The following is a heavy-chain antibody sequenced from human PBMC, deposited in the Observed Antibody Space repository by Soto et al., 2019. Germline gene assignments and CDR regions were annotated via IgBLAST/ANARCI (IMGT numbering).Heavy chain of an antibody. CDR1: GYTFTGYY. V-gene: IGHV1-2*04. D-gene: IGHD6-19*01. Sequence: ASVKVSCKASGYTFTGYYMHWVRQAPGQGLEWMGWLNPNSGGTNYAQKFQGWVTMTRDTSISTAYMELSRLGSDDTAVYYCARVGELAVAGTGPFDIWGQGTMVTVSS. CDR2: LNPNSGGT. J-gene: IGHJ3*02. CDR3: ARVGELAVAGTGPFDI.